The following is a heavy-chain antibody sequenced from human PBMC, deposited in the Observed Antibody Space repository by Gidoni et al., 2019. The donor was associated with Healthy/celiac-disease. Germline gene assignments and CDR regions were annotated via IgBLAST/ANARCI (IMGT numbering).Heavy chain of an antibody. V-gene: IGHV3-13*01. D-gene: IGHD4-17*01. CDR1: GLTFSSYD. CDR2: IGTAGDT. J-gene: IGHJ4*02. Sequence: EVQLVESGGGLVQTGGSLRLSCAASGLTFSSYDMHWVRQATGKGLEWVSSIGTAGDTYYPGSVKGRFTISRENAKNSLYLQMNSLRAGDTAVYYCARAGIGGGDYDYWGQGTLVTVSS. CDR3: ARAGIGGGDYDY.